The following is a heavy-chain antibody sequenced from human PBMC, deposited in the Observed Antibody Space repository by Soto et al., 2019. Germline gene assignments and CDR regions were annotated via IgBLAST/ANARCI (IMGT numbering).Heavy chain of an antibody. CDR1: GFSFSRYA. J-gene: IGHJ6*02. D-gene: IGHD6-19*01. V-gene: IGHV3-23*01. CDR3: ANFCWSVSGG. Sequence: EVQLLESGGGLVQPGGSLRLSCAGSGFSFSRYAMSWARQAPGQGLEWVSGINDSGDDTDYEDSAKGRFTVSRDNSKIILYLQMNSRRVKDTAVYYCANFCWSVSGGWGQGTTVSVSS. CDR2: INDSGDDT.